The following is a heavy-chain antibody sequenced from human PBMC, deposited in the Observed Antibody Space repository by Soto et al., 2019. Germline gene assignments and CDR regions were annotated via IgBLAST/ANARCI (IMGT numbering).Heavy chain of an antibody. CDR3: ARSGDSSGYYYVLDY. J-gene: IGHJ4*02. CDR2: VYSSGTT. V-gene: IGHV4-59*01. D-gene: IGHD3-22*01. Sequence: ETLSLTCTVSGGSITTYYWSWIRQPPGKGLEWIGYVYSSGTTTYNPSLESRVTISLDTSKNQFSLKLTSVTAADTAVYFCARSGDSSGYYYVLDYWGQGTQVTVSS. CDR1: GGSITTYY.